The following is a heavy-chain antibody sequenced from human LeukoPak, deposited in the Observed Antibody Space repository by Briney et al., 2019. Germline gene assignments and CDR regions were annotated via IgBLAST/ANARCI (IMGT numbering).Heavy chain of an antibody. J-gene: IGHJ4*02. CDR2: IYYSGST. CDR3: ARENGDYADY. V-gene: IGHV4-59*01. CDR1: GGSISSYY. Sequence: SDTLSLTCTVSGGSISSYYWSWIRQPPGKGLEWIGYIYYSGSTNYNPSLKSRVTISVDTSKNQFSLKLSSVTAADTAVYYCARENGDYADYWGQGTLVTVSS. D-gene: IGHD4-17*01.